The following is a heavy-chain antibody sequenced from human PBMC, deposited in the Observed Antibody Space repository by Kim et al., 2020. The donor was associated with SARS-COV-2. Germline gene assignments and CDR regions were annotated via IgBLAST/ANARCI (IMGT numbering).Heavy chain of an antibody. J-gene: IGHJ4*02. CDR3: ARDLPTETRYDFDY. CDR2: ISSSSSNI. V-gene: IGHV3-21*01. D-gene: IGHD4-4*01. Sequence: GGSLRLSCAASGFTFSSYSMNWVRQAPGKGLEWVSSISSSSSNIYYADSVKGRFTISRDNAKNSLYLQMNSLRAEDTAVYYCARDLPTETRYDFDYWGQGTLVTVSS. CDR1: GFTFSSYS.